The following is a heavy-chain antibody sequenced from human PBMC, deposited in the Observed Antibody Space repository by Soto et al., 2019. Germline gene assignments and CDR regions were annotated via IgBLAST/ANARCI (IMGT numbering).Heavy chain of an antibody. V-gene: IGHV4-61*01. CDR1: GDSVSSRNYH. CDR2: ISYRGDT. J-gene: IGHJ6*04. CDR3: ANYRRAVPHYDMDV. D-gene: IGHD1-26*01. Sequence: QVQLQESGPGLVKPSETLSLTCTVSGDSVSSRNYHWTWIRQPPGKGLEWIGYISYRGDTNYNPSLKSRVTISMDTSKNQFSLKLNSVTAEYTAVYSCANYRRAVPHYDMDVWGKGNTVTVSS.